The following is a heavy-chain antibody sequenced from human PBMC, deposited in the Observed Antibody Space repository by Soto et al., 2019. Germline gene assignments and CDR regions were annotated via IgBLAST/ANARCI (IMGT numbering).Heavy chain of an antibody. CDR3: ARERSTSFGVFIITLGRAFAI. CDR2: LIPIFGTA. V-gene: IGHV1-69*01. D-gene: IGHD3-3*01. J-gene: IGHJ3*02. Sequence: QVQLVQSGAEVKQPGTSVKVSCKASGGTFRSYAISWVRQAPGQGLEWMGGLIPIFGTANYAQKFQGRVTIASDEYTITAYMELSSLRAAETAVYYCARERSTSFGVFIITLGRAFAIWGQGTIVTVSS. CDR1: GGTFRSYA.